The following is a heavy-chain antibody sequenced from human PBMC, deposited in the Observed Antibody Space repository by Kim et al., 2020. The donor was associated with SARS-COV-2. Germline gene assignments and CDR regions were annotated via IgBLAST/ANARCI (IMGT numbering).Heavy chain of an antibody. CDR1: GFSFGDYT. CDR2: IRSKGHGGTT. CDR3: TRSTTVVSLPDS. Sequence: GGSLRLSCRVSGFSFGDYTMAWVRQAPGKGLEWVGFIRSKGHGGTTEYAASVRCRFTMSRDDSKSIGYLQMNSLRDDDTATYYCTRSTTVVSLPDSWGQGTLVTVSS. J-gene: IGHJ5*01. D-gene: IGHD4-17*01. V-gene: IGHV3-49*04.